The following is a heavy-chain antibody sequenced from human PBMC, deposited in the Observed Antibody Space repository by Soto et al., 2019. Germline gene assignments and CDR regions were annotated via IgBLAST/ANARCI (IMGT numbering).Heavy chain of an antibody. Sequence: APVKVFWKASRYRFTNFYIHWLRQAPGQGLEWMGIINPSGGSTTYPQKFQGRVTMTRDTSTSTVHMELITLISEDTAVYYCAISQVGRPLDVWGPGTTVTV. V-gene: IGHV1-46*01. CDR3: AISQVGRPLDV. CDR1: RYRFTNFY. D-gene: IGHD1-26*01. CDR2: INPSGGST. J-gene: IGHJ6*02.